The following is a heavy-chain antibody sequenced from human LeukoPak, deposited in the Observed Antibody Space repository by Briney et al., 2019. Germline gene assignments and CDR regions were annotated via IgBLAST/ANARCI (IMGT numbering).Heavy chain of an antibody. CDR1: GYSISSGYY. V-gene: IGHV4-38-2*01. CDR2: IYHSGST. Sequence: PSETLSLTCAVSGYSISSGYYWGRIRQPPGKGLEWIGSIYHSGSTYYNPSLKSRVTISVDTSKNQFPLKLSSVTAADTAVYYCASLRYFDWLLYLHAFDIWGQGTMVTVSS. D-gene: IGHD3-9*01. J-gene: IGHJ3*02. CDR3: ASLRYFDWLLYLHAFDI.